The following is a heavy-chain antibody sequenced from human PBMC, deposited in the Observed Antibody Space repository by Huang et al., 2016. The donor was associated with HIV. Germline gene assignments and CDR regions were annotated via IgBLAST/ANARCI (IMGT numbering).Heavy chain of an antibody. V-gene: IGHV3-15*01. J-gene: IGHJ5*02. CDR1: GVTFSDAW. D-gene: IGHD2-21*01. CDR3: TKEIPSNWFDP. Sequence: QLVESGGGLVKPGGSLKLSCAASGVTFSDAWMTWVRQASGQGLEWVGRIRSKSDGGTTDYAAPVRGRFTISRDDSGNTLYLEMNSLMTEDTAIYYCTKEIPSNWFDPWGQGTLVTVSS. CDR2: IRSKSDGGTT.